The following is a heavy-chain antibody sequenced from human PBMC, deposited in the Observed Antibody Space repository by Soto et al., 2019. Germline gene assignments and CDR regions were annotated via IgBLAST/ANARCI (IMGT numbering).Heavy chain of an antibody. Sequence: ASVKVSCKASGGTFSSYAISWVRQAPGQGLEWMGGIIPIFGTANYAQKFQGRVTITADESTSTAYMELSSLRSEDTAVYYCARDSHSSGWYQTLYYYYGMDVWGQGTTVTVSS. D-gene: IGHD6-19*01. CDR2: IIPIFGTA. J-gene: IGHJ6*02. CDR3: ARDSHSSGWYQTLYYYYGMDV. V-gene: IGHV1-69*13. CDR1: GGTFSSYA.